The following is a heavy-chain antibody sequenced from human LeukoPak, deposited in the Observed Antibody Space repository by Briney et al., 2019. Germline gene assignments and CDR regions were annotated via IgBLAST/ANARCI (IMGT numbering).Heavy chain of an antibody. CDR3: ARDTIAAAGIRYYFDY. D-gene: IGHD6-13*01. CDR1: GFTFSSYS. CDR2: ISSSSSYI. J-gene: IGHJ4*02. V-gene: IGHV3-21*01. Sequence: GESLRLSCAASGFTFSSYSMNWVRQAPGKGLEWVSSISSSSSYIYYADSVKGRFTISRDNAKNSLYLQMNSLRAEDTAVYYCARDTIAAAGIRYYFDYWGQGTLVTVSS.